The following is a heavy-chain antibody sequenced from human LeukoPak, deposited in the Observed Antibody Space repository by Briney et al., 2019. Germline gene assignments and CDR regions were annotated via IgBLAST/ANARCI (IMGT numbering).Heavy chain of an antibody. V-gene: IGHV4-59*01. CDR3: ARHQDSSSGWYYFDY. J-gene: IGHJ4*02. D-gene: IGHD6-19*01. Sequence: SETLSLTCTVSGGSISSYYWSWIRQPPGKGLEWIGYIYYSGSTNYNPSLKSRVTISVDTSKNQFSLKLSSVTAADTAVYYCARHQDSSSGWYYFDYWGQGTLVTVSS. CDR2: IYYSGST. CDR1: GGSISSYY.